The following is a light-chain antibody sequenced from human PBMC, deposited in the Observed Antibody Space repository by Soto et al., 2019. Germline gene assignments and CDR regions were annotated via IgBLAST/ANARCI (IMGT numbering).Light chain of an antibody. CDR2: AAS. V-gene: IGKV3D-15*03. Sequence: EIVMTMSPATLSGSQGERARLSWRAKQSGRSNVAWYQQKPGQAPILLIYAASSGATVIAVRFSSRSSATVFTLTSSIVLAEDSAVYCWQRSSRWITFGQGTRLEIK. J-gene: IGKJ5*01. CDR3: QRSSRWIT. CDR1: QSGRSN.